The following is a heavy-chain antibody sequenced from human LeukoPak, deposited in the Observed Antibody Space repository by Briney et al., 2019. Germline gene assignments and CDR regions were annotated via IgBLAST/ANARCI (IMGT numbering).Heavy chain of an antibody. CDR1: GFTFSDYY. CDR3: ARDPRYYXDSSDSWPTYFDY. J-gene: IGHJ4*02. Sequence: GGSLRLSCAASGFTFSDYYMSWIRQAPGKGLEWVSYISSSSSTIYYADSVKGRFTISRDNAKNSLYLQMNSLRAEDTAVYYCARDPRYYXDSSDSWPTYFDYWGQGTLVTVSS. D-gene: IGHD3-22*01. CDR2: ISSSSSTI. V-gene: IGHV3-11*04.